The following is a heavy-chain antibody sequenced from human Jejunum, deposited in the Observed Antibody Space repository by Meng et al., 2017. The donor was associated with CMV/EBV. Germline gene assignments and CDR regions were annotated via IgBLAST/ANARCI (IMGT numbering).Heavy chain of an antibody. CDR1: SGSFSEHC. V-gene: IGHV4-34*01. CDR2: INHDGGT. Sequence: QVQLQQWGAGLLKPSGAPSPTGTVYSGSFSEHCWNWIRQPPGKGLGWIGEINHDGGTHYIPSLKSRVTISVDTSKNQFSLKLRSVTAADTSVYYCVLYSNNIDYWGQGTLVTVSS. CDR3: VLYSNNIDY. J-gene: IGHJ4*02. D-gene: IGHD6-13*01.